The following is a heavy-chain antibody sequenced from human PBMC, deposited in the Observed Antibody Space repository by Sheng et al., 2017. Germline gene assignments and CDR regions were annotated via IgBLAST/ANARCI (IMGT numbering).Heavy chain of an antibody. CDR3: IRENWSYDF. CDR1: GYAFSVYY. Sequence: QVQLVQSGAEVKNLGASVKVSCKASGYAFSVYYVHWVRQAPGQGLEWMGWISAANGGTNYAQKFQGRVTLTRDTSISTLYMELIGLRSDDTAVYYCIRENWSYDFWGQGSLVT. J-gene: IGHJ4*02. V-gene: IGHV1-2*02. CDR2: ISAANGGT.